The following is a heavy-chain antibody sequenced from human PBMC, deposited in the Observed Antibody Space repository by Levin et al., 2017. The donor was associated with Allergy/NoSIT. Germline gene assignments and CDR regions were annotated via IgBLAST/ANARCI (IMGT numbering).Heavy chain of an antibody. CDR2: MNPNSGNT. CDR1: GYTFTSYD. Sequence: GASVKVSCKASGYTFTSYDINWVRQATGQGLEWMGWMNPNSGNTGYAQKFQGRVTMTRNTSISTAYMELSSLRSEDTAVYYCARSEQYGATRGPSYGMDVWGQGTTVTVSS. CDR3: ARSEQYGATRGPSYGMDV. D-gene: IGHD1/OR15-1a*01. V-gene: IGHV1-8*01. J-gene: IGHJ6*02.